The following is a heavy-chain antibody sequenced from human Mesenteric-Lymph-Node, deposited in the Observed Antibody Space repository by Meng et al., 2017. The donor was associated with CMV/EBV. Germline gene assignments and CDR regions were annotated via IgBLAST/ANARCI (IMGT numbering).Heavy chain of an antibody. V-gene: IGHV4-34*01. Sequence: GSLRLSCAVYGGSFSGYYWNWIRQPPGKGLEWIGEINHSGSTNYNPSLKSRVTISVDTSKNQFSLKLNSVTAADTAVYYCARDRIFGVVTYGMDVWGQGTTVTVSS. CDR1: GGSFSGYY. CDR2: INHSGST. CDR3: ARDRIFGVVTYGMDV. D-gene: IGHD3-3*02. J-gene: IGHJ6*02.